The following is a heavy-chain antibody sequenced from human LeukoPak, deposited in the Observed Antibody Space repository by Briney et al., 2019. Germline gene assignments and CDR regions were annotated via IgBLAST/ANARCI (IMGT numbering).Heavy chain of an antibody. V-gene: IGHV1-2*02. J-gene: IGHJ6*03. CDR1: GYTFTGYY. CDR2: INPNSGGT. D-gene: IGHD6-13*01. CDR3: ANSSPPSYYMDV. Sequence: ASVKVSCKASGYTFTGYYMHWVRQAPGQGLEWMGWINPNSGGTNYAQKFQGRFTMTRDTSISTAYMELSRLKSDDTAVYYCANSSPPSYYMDVWGKGTTVTVSS.